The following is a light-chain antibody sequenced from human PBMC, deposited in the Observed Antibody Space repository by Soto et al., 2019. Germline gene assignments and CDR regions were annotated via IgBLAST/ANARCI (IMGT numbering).Light chain of an antibody. CDR2: AAS. V-gene: IGKV1-12*01. CDR1: QGINSW. Sequence: DIQMTQSPSSVSASVGDRFTITCRASQGINSWLAWYQQKAGKAPKVMIHAASSLQSGVPSRFSGSGSGTDFTLTISSLQPEDFGTYYCQQSYSTPFTFAPGTKVDIK. J-gene: IGKJ3*01. CDR3: QQSYSTPFT.